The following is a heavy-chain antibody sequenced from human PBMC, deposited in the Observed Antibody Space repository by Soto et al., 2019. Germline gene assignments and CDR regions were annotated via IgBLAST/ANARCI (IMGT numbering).Heavy chain of an antibody. CDR1: SGSISTGNW. CDR2: IYYTGAT. D-gene: IGHD6-25*01. J-gene: IGHJ4*02. CDR3: ARVFSSGSGWMYYFDF. V-gene: IGHV4-4*02. Sequence: QVELQESGPRLVKSSGTLSLTCEVSSGSISTGNWWSWVRQPPGKGLEWIGEIYYTGATNYNPSLKSRVTMTIDKSTALFSLILTSAPAADTAVYYCARVFSSGSGWMYYFDFWGQGILVSVSS.